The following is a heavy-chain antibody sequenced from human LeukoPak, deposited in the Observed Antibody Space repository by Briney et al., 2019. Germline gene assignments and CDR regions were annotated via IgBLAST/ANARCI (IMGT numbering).Heavy chain of an antibody. J-gene: IGHJ4*02. V-gene: IGHV1-69*05. CDR1: GGTFSSYA. Sequence: GASVKVSCKASGGTFSSYAISWVRQAPGQGLEWMGRIIPIFGTANYAQKFQGRVTITTDESTSTAYMELSSLRSEDTAVYYCASLPYYSNYHGGGAFDYWGQGTLVTVSS. CDR2: IIPIFGTA. D-gene: IGHD4-11*01. CDR3: ASLPYYSNYHGGGAFDY.